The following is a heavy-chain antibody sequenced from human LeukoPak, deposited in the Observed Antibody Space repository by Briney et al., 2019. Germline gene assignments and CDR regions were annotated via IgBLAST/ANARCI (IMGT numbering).Heavy chain of an antibody. J-gene: IGHJ4*02. CDR1: GLSISGQW. CDR3: ADVGAFDY. D-gene: IGHD1-26*01. CDR2: IKTKVDRDTT. V-gene: IGHV3-72*01. Sequence: GGSLRLSCVASGLSISGQWMNWVRQAPGKGLEWIGRIKTKVDRDTTQYAASVKGRFTISRDDSKNSAYLQMNSLESEDTAVYFCADVGAFDYWGQGTLVTVSS.